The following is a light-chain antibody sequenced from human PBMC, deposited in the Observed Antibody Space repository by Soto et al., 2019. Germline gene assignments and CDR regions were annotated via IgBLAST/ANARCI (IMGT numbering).Light chain of an antibody. CDR3: SSYAGSNTYVI. CDR2: EVS. V-gene: IGLV2-8*01. J-gene: IGLJ2*01. CDR1: SSDVGGYNF. Sequence: QSALTQPPSASGSHGRSVTLSCTGTSSDVGGYNFVSWYQQHPGKAPKLIIYEVSKRPSGVPDRFSGFKSGNTASLTVSGLQAEDEADYFCSSYAGSNTYVIFGGGTKLTVL.